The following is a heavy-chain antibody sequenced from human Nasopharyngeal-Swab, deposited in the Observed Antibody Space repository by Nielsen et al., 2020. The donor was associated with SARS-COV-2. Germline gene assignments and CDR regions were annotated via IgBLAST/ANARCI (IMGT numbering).Heavy chain of an antibody. Sequence: VRQAPGKGLVWVSRINSDGSSTSYADSVKGRFTISRDSAKNTLYPQMNSLRAEDTAVYYCARDEITMIAAFDYWGQGTLVTVSS. D-gene: IGHD3-22*01. J-gene: IGHJ4*02. V-gene: IGHV3-74*01. CDR3: ARDEITMIAAFDY. CDR2: INSDGSST.